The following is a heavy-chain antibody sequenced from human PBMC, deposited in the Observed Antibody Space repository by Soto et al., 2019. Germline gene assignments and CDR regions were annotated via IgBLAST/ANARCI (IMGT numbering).Heavy chain of an antibody. CDR1: GFRFSDHY. CDR2: ISGDATTT. CDR3: ASDPYYYASGF. V-gene: IGHV3-11*01. D-gene: IGHD3-10*01. Sequence: GGSLRLSCAASGFRFSDHYMTWIRQAPGKGLEWVSKISGDATTTYYADSVKGRFTVSRDNAKNSVYLQMNSLRAEDTAVYYCASDPYYYASGFWGQGTLVTVSS. J-gene: IGHJ4*02.